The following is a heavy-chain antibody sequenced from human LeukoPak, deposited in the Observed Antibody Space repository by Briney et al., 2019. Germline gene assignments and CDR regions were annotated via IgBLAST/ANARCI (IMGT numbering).Heavy chain of an antibody. CDR2: IYYSGST. Sequence: SETLSLTCAVYGGSFSGYYWSWIRQPPGKGLEWIGSIYYSGSTYYNPSLKSRVTISVDTSKNQFSLKLSSVTAADTAVYYCANLDAFHDYGDYWGQGTLVTVSS. V-gene: IGHV4-34*01. CDR1: GGSFSGYY. J-gene: IGHJ4*02. CDR3: ANLDAFHDYGDY.